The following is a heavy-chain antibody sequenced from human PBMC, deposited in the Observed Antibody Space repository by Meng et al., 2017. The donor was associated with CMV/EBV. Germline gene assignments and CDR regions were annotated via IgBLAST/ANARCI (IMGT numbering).Heavy chain of an antibody. CDR1: WFTFARYD. Sequence: SLEFTFNASWFTFARYDLHWVLQSPGHIPEWMGLITPGYANTVYSQMFQCRVTITSDTSASIAYMELGSLSSEDTAVCYCSRGRGDSWGQGTLVTVSS. CDR2: ITPGYANT. V-gene: IGHV1-3*01. D-gene: IGHD3-10*01. CDR3: SRGRGDS. J-gene: IGHJ4*02.